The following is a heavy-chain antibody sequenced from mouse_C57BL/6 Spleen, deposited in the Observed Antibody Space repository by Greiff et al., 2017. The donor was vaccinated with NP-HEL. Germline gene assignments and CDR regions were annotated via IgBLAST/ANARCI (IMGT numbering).Heavy chain of an antibody. J-gene: IGHJ4*01. CDR3: ARRYYYGSRHYAMDY. CDR2: IYPSDSET. D-gene: IGHD1-1*01. V-gene: IGHV1-61*01. Sequence: VQLQQPGAELVRPGSSVKLSCKASGYTFTSYWMDWVKQRPGQGLEWIGNIYPSDSETHYNQKFKDKATLTVDKSSSTAYMQLSSLTSEDSAVYYCARRYYYGSRHYAMDYWGQGTSVTVSS. CDR1: GYTFTSYW.